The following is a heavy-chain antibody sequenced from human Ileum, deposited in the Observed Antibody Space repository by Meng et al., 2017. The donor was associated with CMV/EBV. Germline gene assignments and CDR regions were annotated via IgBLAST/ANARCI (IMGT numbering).Heavy chain of an antibody. V-gene: IGHV3-53*01. CDR1: GFTVSSNY. Sequence: GGSLRLSCAASGFTVSSNYMSWVRQAPGKGLEWVSVIYSGGSTYYADSVKGRFTISRDNSKNTLYLQMNSLRAEDTAVYYCARDRYCSSTSCYYFDYWGQGTLVTVSS. J-gene: IGHJ4*02. D-gene: IGHD2-2*01. CDR3: ARDRYCSSTSCYYFDY. CDR2: IYSGGST.